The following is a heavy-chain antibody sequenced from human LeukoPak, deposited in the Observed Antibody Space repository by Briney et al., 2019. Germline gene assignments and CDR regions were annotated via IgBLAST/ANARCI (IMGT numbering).Heavy chain of an antibody. Sequence: SETLSLTCTVSGGSISSSSYYWGWIRQPPGKGLEWIGSIYYSGSTYYNPFLKSRVTISVDTSKNQFSLKLSSVTAADTAVYYCARTPRDRGGSCYNYWGQGTLVTVSS. CDR1: GGSISSSSYY. CDR3: ARTPRDRGGSCYNY. CDR2: IYYSGST. J-gene: IGHJ4*02. V-gene: IGHV4-39*01. D-gene: IGHD2-15*01.